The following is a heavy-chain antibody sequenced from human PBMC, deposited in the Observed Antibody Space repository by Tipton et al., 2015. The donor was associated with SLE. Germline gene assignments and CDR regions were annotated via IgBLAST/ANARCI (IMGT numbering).Heavy chain of an antibody. CDR1: GGSIRSSTSY. Sequence: TLSLTCTVSGGSIRSSTSYWVWIRQPPGKGLEWFGGINYSGNTYYDPSLKSRVTISVDTSKNQFSLKLSSVTAADTAVYYCARIIVVDGAATNYFDYWGQGTLVTVSS. CDR2: INYSGNT. CDR3: ARIIVVDGAATNYFDY. J-gene: IGHJ4*02. D-gene: IGHD2-15*01. V-gene: IGHV4-39*07.